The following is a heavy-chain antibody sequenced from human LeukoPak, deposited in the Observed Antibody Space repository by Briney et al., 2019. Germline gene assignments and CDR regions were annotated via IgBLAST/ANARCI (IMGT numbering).Heavy chain of an antibody. CDR2: ISSSGSTI. CDR1: GFTFSSYE. J-gene: IGHJ4*02. D-gene: IGHD5-12*01. CDR3: AREVDPGYFDY. V-gene: IGHV3-48*03. Sequence: GGSLRLSCAASGFTFSSYEMNWVRQAPGKGLEWVSYISSSGSTIYYADSVKGRFTISRDNAKNSLYLQMNSQRAEDTAVYYCAREVDPGYFDYWGQGTLVTVSS.